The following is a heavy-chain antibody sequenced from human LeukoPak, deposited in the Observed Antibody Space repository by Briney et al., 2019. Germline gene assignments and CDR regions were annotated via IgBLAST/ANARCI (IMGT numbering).Heavy chain of an antibody. J-gene: IGHJ3*02. Sequence: SVKVSCKASGGTFSSYAISWVRQAPGQGLEWMGRIIPIPGIANYAQKFQGRVTITADKSTSTAYMELSSLRSEDTAVYYCAREIAVAGTSSFDIWGQGTMVTVSS. V-gene: IGHV1-69*04. CDR3: AREIAVAGTSSFDI. CDR1: GGTFSSYA. CDR2: IIPIPGIA. D-gene: IGHD6-19*01.